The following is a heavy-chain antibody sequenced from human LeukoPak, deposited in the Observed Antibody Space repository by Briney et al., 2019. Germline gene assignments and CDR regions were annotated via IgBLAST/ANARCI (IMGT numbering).Heavy chain of an antibody. J-gene: IGHJ4*02. D-gene: IGHD6-6*01. Sequence: GGSLRLSCAASGFTVSSNYMSWVRQAPGKGLEWVSVIYSGGSTYYADSVKGRFTISRDNSKNTLYLQMNSLRAEDTAVYYCAKDGYSSSSDVPDYWGQGTLVTVSS. V-gene: IGHV3-53*01. CDR1: GFTVSSNY. CDR2: IYSGGST. CDR3: AKDGYSSSSDVPDY.